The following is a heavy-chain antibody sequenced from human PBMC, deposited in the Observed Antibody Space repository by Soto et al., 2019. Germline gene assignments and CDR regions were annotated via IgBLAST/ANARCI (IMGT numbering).Heavy chain of an antibody. Sequence: QVQLQESGPGLVKPSQTLSLTCTVSGGSISSGGYYWSWIRQHPGKGLEWIGYIYYSGSTYFNPSLKSRLTISVDTSKNQFSLQLSSVTAADTAVYYCARAGHSSSSEGANWFDPWGQGTRVTVSS. CDR1: GGSISSGGYY. CDR3: ARAGHSSSSEGANWFDP. V-gene: IGHV4-31*03. J-gene: IGHJ5*02. D-gene: IGHD6-6*01. CDR2: IYYSGST.